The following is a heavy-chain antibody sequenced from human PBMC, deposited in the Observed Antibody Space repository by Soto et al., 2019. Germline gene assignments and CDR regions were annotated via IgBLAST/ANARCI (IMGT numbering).Heavy chain of an antibody. CDR2: IIPIFGTA. J-gene: IGHJ4*02. V-gene: IGHV1-69*13. Sequence: SVKVSCKASGGTFSSCAISWVRQAPGQGLEWMGGIIPIFGTANYAQKFQGRVTITADESTSTAYMELSSLRSEDTAVYYCARVAPGYYYVDYWGQGTLVTVSS. CDR3: ARVAPGYYYVDY. CDR1: GGTFSSCA. D-gene: IGHD3-22*01.